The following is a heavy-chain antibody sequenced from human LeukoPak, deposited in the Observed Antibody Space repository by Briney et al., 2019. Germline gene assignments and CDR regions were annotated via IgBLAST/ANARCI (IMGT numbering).Heavy chain of an antibody. Sequence: ASVKVSCKASGYTFTSYYMHWVRQAPGQGLEWMGIINPSGGSTSYAQKFQGRVTMTRDTSTSTVYMELSSLRSGDTAVYYCARVYCGGGPCYSRGLIDSWGQGTLVTVSS. J-gene: IGHJ4*02. CDR3: ARVYCGGGPCYSRGLIDS. CDR1: GYTFTSYY. CDR2: INPSGGST. D-gene: IGHD2-15*01. V-gene: IGHV1-46*01.